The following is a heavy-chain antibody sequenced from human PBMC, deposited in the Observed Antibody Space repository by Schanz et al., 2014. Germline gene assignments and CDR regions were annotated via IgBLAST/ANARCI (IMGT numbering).Heavy chain of an antibody. CDR1: GDSISSRGFS. V-gene: IGHV4-30-2*01. J-gene: IGHJ6*02. CDR2: IYSSGST. CDR3: ARDRGMTTSDYYYGMDV. D-gene: IGHD4-17*01. Sequence: QLQLQESGSGLVKPSQTLSLTCAVSGDSISSRGFSWSWIRQPPGKGRDWIGYIYSSGSTYYNPPLRSRVSMSIDTAKNQFSLKLSSVTAADTAVYYCARDRGMTTSDYYYGMDVWGQGTTVTVSS.